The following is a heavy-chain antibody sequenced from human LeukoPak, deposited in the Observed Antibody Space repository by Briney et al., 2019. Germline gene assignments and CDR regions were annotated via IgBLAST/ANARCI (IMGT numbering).Heavy chain of an antibody. D-gene: IGHD6-19*01. Sequence: GGSLRLSCAASGFTFSSYGMHWVRQAPGKGLEWVAVIWYDGSNKYYADSVKGRFTISRGNSKNTLYLQMNRLRAEDTAVYYCAREFVSSGWYGTGYFDYWGQGTLVTVSS. CDR1: GFTFSSYG. CDR3: AREFVSSGWYGTGYFDY. CDR2: IWYDGSNK. J-gene: IGHJ4*02. V-gene: IGHV3-33*01.